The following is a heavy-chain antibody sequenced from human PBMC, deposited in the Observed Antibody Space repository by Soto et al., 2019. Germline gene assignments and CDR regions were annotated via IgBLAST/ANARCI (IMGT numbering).Heavy chain of an antibody. V-gene: IGHV4-31*03. CDR3: ARASRNNWNDAWFDP. Sequence: QVQLQESGPGLVKPSQTLSLTCTVSGGSISSGGYYWSWIRQHPGKGLEWIGYIYYSGSTYYNPSLKSRVTISVDTSKNQFSLNRSSVTAADTAVYYCARASRNNWNDAWFDPWGQGTLVTVSS. J-gene: IGHJ5*02. CDR2: IYYSGST. CDR1: GGSISSGGYY. D-gene: IGHD1-20*01.